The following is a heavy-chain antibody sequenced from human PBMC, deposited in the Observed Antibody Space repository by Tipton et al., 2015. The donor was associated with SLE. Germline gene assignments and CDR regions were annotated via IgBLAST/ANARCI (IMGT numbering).Heavy chain of an antibody. J-gene: IGHJ4*02. CDR1: GGSINSNSYY. CDR2: MSFRGSP. CDR3: ARGVTPRISPAASFAY. Sequence: TLSLTCIVSGGSINSNSYYWGWVRQPPGKGLEWIGTMSFRGSPYYNPSLKNRVIISLDMSKNQFSLRLSSVTAADTAVYYCARGVTPRISPAASFAYWGQGTLVSASS. V-gene: IGHV4-39*07. D-gene: IGHD2-15*01.